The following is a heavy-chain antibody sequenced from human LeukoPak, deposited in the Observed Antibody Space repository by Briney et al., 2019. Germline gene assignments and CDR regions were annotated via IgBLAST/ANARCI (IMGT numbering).Heavy chain of an antibody. CDR3: ANDDFGVLTAGYYMDV. CDR1: GFAFSSYA. D-gene: IGHD3-3*01. Sequence: PGGSLRLSCAASGFAFSSYAMSWVRQAPGKGLEWVSAISGSGGSTYFADSVKGRFTISRDNSKNTLYLQMNSLRAEDTAVYYCANDDFGVLTAGYYMDVWGKGTTVTVSS. V-gene: IGHV3-23*01. J-gene: IGHJ6*03. CDR2: ISGSGGST.